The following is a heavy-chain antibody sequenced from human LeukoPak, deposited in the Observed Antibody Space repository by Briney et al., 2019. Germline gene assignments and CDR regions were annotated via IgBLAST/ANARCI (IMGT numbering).Heavy chain of an antibody. D-gene: IGHD3-10*01. J-gene: IGHJ5*02. CDR3: AKEGVRGIYNWFDP. CDR1: GFTFSTYA. CDR2: ISYDGSSK. Sequence: GGSLRLSCAASGFTFSTYAMHWVRQAPGKGLEWVAVISYDGSSKYYADSVKGRFTISRDNAKNSLYLQMNSLRAEDTAVYYCAKEGVRGIYNWFDPWGQGTLVTVSS. V-gene: IGHV3-30*04.